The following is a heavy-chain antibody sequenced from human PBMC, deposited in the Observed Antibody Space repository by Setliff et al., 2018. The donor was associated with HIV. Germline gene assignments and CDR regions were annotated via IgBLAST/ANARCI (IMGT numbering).Heavy chain of an antibody. CDR2: VYYSGDT. CDR3: ARAPYWGSRPGWFDP. V-gene: IGHV4-59*11. Sequence: PSETLSLTCTVSGDSISTHYWSWIRQAPKKGLEWIGYVYYSGDTEYNPSLKNRVNISEDTSKNHFSLKLSSVSAADTAVYYCARAPYWGSRPGWFDPWGQGTLVTVSS. J-gene: IGHJ5*02. D-gene: IGHD7-27*01. CDR1: GDSISTHY.